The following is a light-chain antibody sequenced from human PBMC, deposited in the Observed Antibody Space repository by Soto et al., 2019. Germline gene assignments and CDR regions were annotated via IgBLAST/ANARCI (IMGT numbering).Light chain of an antibody. CDR3: QQYGSTPIT. CDR1: QSVSSIY. V-gene: IGKV3-20*01. CDR2: GAS. J-gene: IGKJ5*01. Sequence: ENVLTQSPGTLSLSPGERATLSCRASQSVSSIYLAWYQQKPGQAPRLLIYGASSRASGIPAGFRGVVSGTDFTLSISRLEPEDFAVYYCQQYGSTPITFGQGTRLESK.